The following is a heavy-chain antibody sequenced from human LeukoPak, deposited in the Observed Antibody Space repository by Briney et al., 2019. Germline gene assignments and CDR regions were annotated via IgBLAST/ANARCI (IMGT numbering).Heavy chain of an antibody. D-gene: IGHD6-13*01. CDR2: IIPIFGTA. CDR3: ARERRAHSSSWYFDY. V-gene: IGHV1-69*05. CDR1: GDTFSSYA. Sequence: ASVKVSCKASGDTFSSYAISWVRQAPGQGLEWMGGIIPIFGTANYAQKFQGRVTITTDESTSTAYMELSSLRSEDTAVYYCARERRAHSSSWYFDYWGQGTLVTVSS. J-gene: IGHJ4*02.